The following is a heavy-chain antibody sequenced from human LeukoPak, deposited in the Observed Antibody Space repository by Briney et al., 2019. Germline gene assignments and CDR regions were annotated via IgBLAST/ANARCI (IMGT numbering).Heavy chain of an antibody. CDR1: GFTFRSYG. CDR2: IRYDGSSI. V-gene: IGHV3-30*02. D-gene: IGHD1-20*01. CDR3: AKDYGISGTGGAWLDP. J-gene: IGHJ5*02. Sequence: GGSLRLSCAASGFTFRSYGMHWVRQAPGKGLQWVSFIRYDGSSIHCEDSVKGRFTISRDNSKNTLYLQMNSLRFEDTAVYYCAKDYGISGTGGAWLDPWGRGTLVTVSS.